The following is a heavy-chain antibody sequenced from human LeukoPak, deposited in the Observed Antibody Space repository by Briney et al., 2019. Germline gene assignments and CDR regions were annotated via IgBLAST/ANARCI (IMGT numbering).Heavy chain of an antibody. J-gene: IGHJ5*02. D-gene: IGHD6-13*01. V-gene: IGHV1-46*01. Sequence: ASVKVSCKASGYTFTGYYMHWVRQAPGQGLEWMGIINPSGGSTSYAQKFQGRVTMTRDTSTSTVYMELSSLRSEDTAVYYCARATSSSLNHNWFDPWGQGTLVTVSS. CDR2: INPSGGST. CDR3: ARATSSSLNHNWFDP. CDR1: GYTFTGYY.